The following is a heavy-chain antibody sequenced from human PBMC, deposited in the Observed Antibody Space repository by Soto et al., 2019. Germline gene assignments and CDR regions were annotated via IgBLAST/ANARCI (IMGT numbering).Heavy chain of an antibody. D-gene: IGHD4-17*01. V-gene: IGHV1-18*01. J-gene: IGHJ4*02. CDR2: VGGYNGKT. CDR1: GYTFTNYG. CDR3: ARGYGDYIKAVDY. Sequence: QVQLVQSGAEVNKPGASVTVSCESSGYTFTNYGITWVRQAPGQGLEWMGWVGGYNGKTNYAPKFHDRVTMTRDTSTSTAYMDLRSRRYDDTAVYYCARGYGDYIKAVDYWGQGTLVTVSS.